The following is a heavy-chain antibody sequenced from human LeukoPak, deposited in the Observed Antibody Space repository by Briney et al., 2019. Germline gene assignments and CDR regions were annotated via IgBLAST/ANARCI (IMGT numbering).Heavy chain of an antibody. D-gene: IGHD3-10*02. CDR3: AELGITMIGGV. J-gene: IGHJ6*04. Sequence: GGSLRLSCAASGITFSSCTMDWVRQAPGKGLEWVSSISSSSSYIYYTDSVKGRFTISRDNAKNSLYLQMNSLRAEDTAVYYCAELGITMIGGVWGKGTTVTISS. V-gene: IGHV3-21*01. CDR2: ISSSSSYI. CDR1: GITFSSCT.